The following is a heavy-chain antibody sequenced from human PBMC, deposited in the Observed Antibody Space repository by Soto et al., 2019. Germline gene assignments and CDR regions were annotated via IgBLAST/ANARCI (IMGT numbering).Heavy chain of an antibody. Sequence: PGGSLRLSCAASGFTFSSYSMNWVRQAPGKGLEWVSSISSSSSYIYYADSVKGRFTISRDNAKNSLYLQMNSLRAEDTAVYYCSTLDPHSGLVDIWGQGTMVTVSS. J-gene: IGHJ3*02. CDR2: ISSSSSYI. CDR3: STLDPHSGLVDI. CDR1: GFTFSSYS. V-gene: IGHV3-21*01. D-gene: IGHD6-19*01.